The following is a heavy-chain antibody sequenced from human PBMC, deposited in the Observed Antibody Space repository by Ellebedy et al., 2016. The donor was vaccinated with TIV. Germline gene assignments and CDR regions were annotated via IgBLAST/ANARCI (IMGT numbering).Heavy chain of an antibody. D-gene: IGHD1-14*01. V-gene: IGHV4-39*01. Sequence: SETLSLXXTVSGDSISSSSDYWVWIRQPPGKGLEWIGTISNRDRIDYNPSLKSRVFILVDASKNQFFLKLTSVTAADTAVYYCATFNQYYTYLGVWGKGTTVTVSS. CDR1: GDSISSSSDY. J-gene: IGHJ6*03. CDR3: ATFNQYYTYLGV. CDR2: ISNRDRI.